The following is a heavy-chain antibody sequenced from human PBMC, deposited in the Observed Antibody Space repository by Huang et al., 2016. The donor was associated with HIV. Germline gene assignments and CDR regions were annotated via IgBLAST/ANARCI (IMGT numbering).Heavy chain of an antibody. V-gene: IGHV1-18*04. CDR1: GYKFHIYE. CDR2: RSGDNVST. J-gene: IGHJ4*02. D-gene: IGHD3-16*01. Sequence: QIHLVQSGPEVKQPGASVKVSCKASGYKFHIYEITWVRQTPGQGLVGMGLRSGDNVSTRFAQKFQDRLTMTTDVSTSTAYLELRSLRLDDTAVYYCARTKGEFDFWGQGALVTVSS. CDR3: ARTKGEFDF.